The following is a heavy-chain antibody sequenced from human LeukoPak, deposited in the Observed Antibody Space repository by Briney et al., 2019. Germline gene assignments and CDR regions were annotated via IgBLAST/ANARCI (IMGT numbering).Heavy chain of an antibody. CDR1: GFAFDNYA. CDR3: AKDAFSGWPSSRMDV. Sequence: GGSLRLSCAASGFAFDNYAMNWVRQAPGKGLEWVSVIGGRGAGTYYADYVKGRFTISRDNSKNTLYLQMNSLRAEDTALYYCAKDAFSGWPSSRMDVWGQGTTVTVSS. CDR2: IGGRGAGT. V-gene: IGHV3-23*01. D-gene: IGHD6-19*01. J-gene: IGHJ6*02.